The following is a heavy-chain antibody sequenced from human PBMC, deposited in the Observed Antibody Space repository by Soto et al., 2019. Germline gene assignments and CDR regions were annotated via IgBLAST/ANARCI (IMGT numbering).Heavy chain of an antibody. CDR1: GGSISSYY. Sequence: QVQLQESGPGLLKPSETLSLTCTVSGGSISSYYWSWIRQPAGKGLEWIGRIYTSGSTNYNPSLKGRDTMSVDTSKNQSSLKLSSVTAADTAVYYCARACSSNSCYDVFDYWGQGTLVTVSS. D-gene: IGHD2-2*01. CDR2: IYTSGST. J-gene: IGHJ4*02. V-gene: IGHV4-4*07. CDR3: ARACSSNSCYDVFDY.